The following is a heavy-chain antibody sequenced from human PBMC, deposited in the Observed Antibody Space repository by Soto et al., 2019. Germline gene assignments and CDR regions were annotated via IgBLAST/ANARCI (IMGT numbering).Heavy chain of an antibody. J-gene: IGHJ5*02. D-gene: IGHD2-2*01. CDR1: GGSFSGYY. V-gene: IGHV4-34*01. Sequence: SETLSLTCAVYGGSFSGYYWSWIRQPPGKGLEWIGEINHSGSTNYNPSLKSRVTISVDTSKNQFSLKLSSVTAADTAVYYCARAPIVEVPAAMGGGSDPGGQRTLVTVSS. CDR2: INHSGST. CDR3: ARAPIVEVPAAMGGGSDP.